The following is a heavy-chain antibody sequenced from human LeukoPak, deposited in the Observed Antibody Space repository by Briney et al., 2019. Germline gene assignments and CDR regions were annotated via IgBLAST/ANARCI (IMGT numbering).Heavy chain of an antibody. D-gene: IGHD2-2*01. J-gene: IGHJ6*03. CDR2: IYSDNT. CDR1: GFTVSSNS. CDR3: AKDITSWSNYYYYYMDV. Sequence: GGSLRLSCTVSGFTVSSNSVSWVRQAPGKGLEWVSFIYSDNTHYSDSVKGRFTISRDNSKNTLYLQMNSLRAEDTAVYYCAKDITSWSNYYYYYMDVWGKGTTVTISS. V-gene: IGHV3-53*01.